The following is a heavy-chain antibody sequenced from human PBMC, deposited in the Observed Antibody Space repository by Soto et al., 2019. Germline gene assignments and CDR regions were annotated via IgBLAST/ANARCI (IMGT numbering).Heavy chain of an antibody. CDR3: AKEDYGDYLGSEGIDY. CDR1: GFTFSSYG. Sequence: GGSLRLSCAASGFTFSSYGMHWVRQAPGKGLEWVAVISYDGSNKYYADSVKGRFTISRDNSKNTLYLQMNSLRAEDTAVYYCAKEDYGDYLGSEGIDYWGQGTLVTVSS. D-gene: IGHD4-17*01. V-gene: IGHV3-30*18. CDR2: ISYDGSNK. J-gene: IGHJ4*02.